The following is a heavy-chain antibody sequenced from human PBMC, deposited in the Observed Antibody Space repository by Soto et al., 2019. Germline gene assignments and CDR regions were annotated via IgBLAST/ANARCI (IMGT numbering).Heavy chain of an antibody. CDR2: IYYSGST. J-gene: IGHJ6*02. Sequence: SHPLNLSRGSVMWGGCLYLWVRQLHGKGLEWIGYIYYSGSTYYNPSLKSRVTISVDTSKNQFSLKLSSVTAADTAAYYCLRGSSLTDNYYYGMDVWGQGTTVTVSS. CDR1: RGSVMWGGCL. V-gene: IGHV4-31*02. D-gene: IGHD3-9*01. CDR3: LRGSSLTDNYYYGMDV.